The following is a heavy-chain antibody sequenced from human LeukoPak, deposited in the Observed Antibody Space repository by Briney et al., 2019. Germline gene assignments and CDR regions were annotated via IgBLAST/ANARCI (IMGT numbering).Heavy chain of an antibody. V-gene: IGHV1-18*01. CDR2: ISPYTTKT. J-gene: IGHJ6*03. Sequence: ASVKVSCKASGYTFISYGITWVGQAPGQGLEWMGWISPYTTKTNYAQSLQGRVTMTTDTSTSTAYMELGSLRSDDTAVYYCPREGGVGPTAPPDYYSYQMDVWGKGTTVTVSS. CDR3: PREGGVGPTAPPDYYSYQMDV. CDR1: GYTFISYG. D-gene: IGHD3-16*01.